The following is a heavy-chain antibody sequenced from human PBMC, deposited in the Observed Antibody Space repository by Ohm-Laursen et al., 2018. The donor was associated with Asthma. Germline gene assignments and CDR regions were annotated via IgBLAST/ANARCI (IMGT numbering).Heavy chain of an antibody. V-gene: IGHV1-69*13. D-gene: IGHD5-12*01. Sequence: SVKVSCKASGGTFTNYAISWVRQAPGQGLEWMGGVIPILGTTNYAQNFQGRITITADESMSTAYMDLSSLRSEDTAVYYCARGGYSGYDLYYAMDVWGQGTTVTVSS. J-gene: IGHJ6*02. CDR3: ARGGYSGYDLYYAMDV. CDR1: GGTFTNYA. CDR2: VIPILGTT.